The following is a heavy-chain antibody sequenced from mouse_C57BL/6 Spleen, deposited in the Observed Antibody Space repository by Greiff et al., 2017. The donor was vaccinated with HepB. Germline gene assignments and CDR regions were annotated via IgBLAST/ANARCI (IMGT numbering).Heavy chain of an antibody. D-gene: IGHD2-14*01. CDR3: ARDGNRGAWFAY. CDR1: GFTFSDFY. Sequence: EVQGVESGGGLVQSGRSLRLSCATSGFTFSDFYMEWVRQAPGKGLEWIAASRNKANDYTTEYSASVKGRFIVSRDTSQSILYLQMNALRAEDTAIYYCARDGNRGAWFAYWGQGTLVTVSA. V-gene: IGHV7-1*01. J-gene: IGHJ3*01. CDR2: SRNKANDYTT.